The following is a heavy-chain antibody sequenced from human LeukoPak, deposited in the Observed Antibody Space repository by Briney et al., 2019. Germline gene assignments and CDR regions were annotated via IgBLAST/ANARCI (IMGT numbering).Heavy chain of an antibody. CDR1: EFTFSSYA. CDR2: ISSSGYTT. Sequence: PGGSLRLSCAGSEFTFSSYAMSWVRQAPGKGLEWVSAISSSGYTTFYADSVKGRFTISRDNSKKTLYLQMNSLRAEDTAVYYCAKNILNSVWPTVYFAYWGQGTLVTVSS. D-gene: IGHD6-19*01. CDR3: AKNILNSVWPTVYFAY. J-gene: IGHJ4*02. V-gene: IGHV3-23*01.